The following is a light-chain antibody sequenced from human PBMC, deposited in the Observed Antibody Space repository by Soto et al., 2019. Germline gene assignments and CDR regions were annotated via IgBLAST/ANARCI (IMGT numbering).Light chain of an antibody. J-gene: IGKJ5*01. CDR1: QSVSNTY. V-gene: IGKV3-20*01. CDR3: QHYGTSII. Sequence: ETVLNHSPCTLSLSPGERPTLSCRASQSVSNTYLAWYQQKPGQAPRLLIYGASGRATAIPDRFSGSGSGTEFTLIINRLEPEDFALYYCQHYGTSIIFGQGTRLEIK. CDR2: GAS.